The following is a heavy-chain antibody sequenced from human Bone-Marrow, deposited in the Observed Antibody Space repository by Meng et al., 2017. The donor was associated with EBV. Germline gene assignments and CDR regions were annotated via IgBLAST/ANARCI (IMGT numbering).Heavy chain of an antibody. CDR1: GGSISSSSYY. J-gene: IGHJ5*02. CDR2: IYYSGST. V-gene: IGHV4-39*01. D-gene: IGHD6-13*01. CDR3: ASIAAGSFDP. Sequence: LPLQAVGPGLVTPSETLSLTCTVSGGSISSSSYYWGWIRQPPGKGLEWIGSIYYSGSTYYNPSLKSRVTISVDTSKNQFSLKLSSVTAADTAVYYCASIAAGSFDPWGQGTLVTVSS.